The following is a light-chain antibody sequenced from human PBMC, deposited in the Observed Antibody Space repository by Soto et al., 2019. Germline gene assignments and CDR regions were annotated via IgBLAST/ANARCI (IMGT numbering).Light chain of an antibody. V-gene: IGKV3-15*01. CDR3: QQYDSWPWA. CDR1: QSVSSN. J-gene: IGKJ1*01. CDR2: GAS. Sequence: EKVMTQSPATLSVSPGERATLSCRASQSVSSNLAWYQQKPGQAPRLLIYGASTRATGIPDRFCGSGSGTEFTLTISSLQSEDFAVYYCQQYDSWPWAFGQGTKVEIK.